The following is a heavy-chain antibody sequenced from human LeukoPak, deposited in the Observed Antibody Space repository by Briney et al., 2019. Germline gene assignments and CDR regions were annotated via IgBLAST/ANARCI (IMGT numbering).Heavy chain of an antibody. CDR3: ARSHRGGYYFGY. V-gene: IGHV3-23*01. CDR1: GFTFSSSA. D-gene: IGHD3-16*01. CDR2: FSGSGVST. J-gene: IGHJ4*02. Sequence: GGSLRLSCAASGFTFSSSAMSWVRQAPGKGLEWVSAFSGSGVSTYYADSVKGRFTISRDNSKNTLCLQMNSLRAEDTAVYYCARSHRGGYYFGYWGQGTLVTVSS.